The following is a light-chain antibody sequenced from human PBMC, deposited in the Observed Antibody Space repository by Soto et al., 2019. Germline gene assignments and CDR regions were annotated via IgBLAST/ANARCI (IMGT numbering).Light chain of an antibody. CDR2: EVS. V-gene: IGLV2-14*01. Sequence: QSALTQPASVSGSPGQSITISCTGTSSDVGGYNYVSWYQQHPGKAPKLMIYEVSNRPSGVSNRFSGSKSGNTASLAISGLQAEDEVDYYCSSYTTISTWVFGGGTQLTVL. J-gene: IGLJ3*02. CDR1: SSDVGGYNY. CDR3: SSYTTISTWV.